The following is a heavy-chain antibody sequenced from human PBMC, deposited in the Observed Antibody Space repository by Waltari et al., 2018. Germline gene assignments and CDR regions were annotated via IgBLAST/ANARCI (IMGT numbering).Heavy chain of an antibody. J-gene: IGHJ4*02. V-gene: IGHV4-4*02. CDR2: IYHSGST. CDR3: ARGATGLAYFDY. Sequence: GLEWIGEIYHSGSTNYNPSLKSRVTISVDKSKNQFSLKLSSVTAADTAVYYCARGATGLAYFDYWGQGTLVTVSS. D-gene: IGHD3-3*02.